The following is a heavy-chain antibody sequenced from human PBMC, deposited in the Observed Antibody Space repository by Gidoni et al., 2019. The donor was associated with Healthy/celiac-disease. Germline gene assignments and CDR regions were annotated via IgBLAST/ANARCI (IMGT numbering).Heavy chain of an antibody. V-gene: IGHV3-33*01. CDR2: IWYDGRNK. CDR1: GFTFSSYG. D-gene: IGHD2-2*01. J-gene: IGHJ4*02. Sequence: QVQLLESGGGVVQPGRSRRLSCAACGFTFSSYGMPWVRQAPGKGLEWVAVIWYDGRNKYYADSVKGRFTISRDNSKNTLYLQMNSLRAEDTAVYYCAREVCSSTSCTGYWGQGTLVTVSS. CDR3: AREVCSSTSCTGY.